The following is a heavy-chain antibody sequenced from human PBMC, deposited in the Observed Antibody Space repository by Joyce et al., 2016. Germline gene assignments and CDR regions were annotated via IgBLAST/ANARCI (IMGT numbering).Heavy chain of an antibody. D-gene: IGHD3-9*01. Sequence: QVQLVQSGAEVKKPGSSVKVSCKASGDTFNNYAITWVRQAPGQGLEWMGGTIPIFKTPNYAQKFRGRVTITVDESASTVYMGLSSLRSEDTAVYYCARDAADYGILTGYFWGQGTRVTVSS. V-gene: IGHV1-69*12. J-gene: IGHJ4*02. CDR2: TIPIFKTP. CDR3: ARDAADYGILTGYF. CDR1: GDTFNNYA.